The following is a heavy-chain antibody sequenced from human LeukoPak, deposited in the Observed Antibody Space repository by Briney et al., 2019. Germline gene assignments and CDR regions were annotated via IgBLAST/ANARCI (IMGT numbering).Heavy chain of an antibody. CDR3: AKEDLYGSVKWFDP. V-gene: IGHV3-23*01. J-gene: IGHJ5*02. CDR1: GFTFTIYA. Sequence: GGSLRLSCAASGFTFTIYAMTWVRQAPGKGLELVSASGSGGSTYYADSVKGRFTISRDNSKNTLYLQMSSLRAEDTAVYYCAKEDLYGSVKWFDPWGQGTLVTVSS. CDR2: SGSGGST. D-gene: IGHD3-10*01.